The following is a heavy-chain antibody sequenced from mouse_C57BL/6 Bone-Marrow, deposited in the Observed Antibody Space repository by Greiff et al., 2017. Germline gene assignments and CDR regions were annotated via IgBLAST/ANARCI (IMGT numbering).Heavy chain of an antibody. Sequence: QVQLKQSGSELRSPGSSVKLSCKDFDSEVFPIAYMSWVRQKPGHGFEWIGGILPSIGRTIYGEKFEDKATLDADTLSNTAYLELNSLKSEDSAIYYCARGGLYYGSSRFDFWGQGTTLTVSS. D-gene: IGHD1-1*01. V-gene: IGHV15-2*01. J-gene: IGHJ2*01. CDR3: ARGGLYYGSSRFDF. CDR1: DSEVFPIAY. CDR2: ILPSIGRT.